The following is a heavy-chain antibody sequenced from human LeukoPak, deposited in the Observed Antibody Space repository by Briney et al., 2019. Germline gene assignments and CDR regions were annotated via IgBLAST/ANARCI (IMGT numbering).Heavy chain of an antibody. CDR3: GRGGRMDARLGGGDY. J-gene: IGHJ4*02. D-gene: IGHD3-16*01. CDR1: GYTFTSYG. Sequence: GASVKVSCKASGYTFTSYGISWVRQAPGQGLEWMGWISAYNGNTNYAQKLQGRVTMTTDTSTSTAYMELRSLRSDDTAVYYVGRGGRMDARLGGGDYWGQGTLVTVSS. V-gene: IGHV1-18*01. CDR2: ISAYNGNT.